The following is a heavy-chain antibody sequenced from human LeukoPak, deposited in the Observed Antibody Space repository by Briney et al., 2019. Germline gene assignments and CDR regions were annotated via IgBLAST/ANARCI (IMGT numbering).Heavy chain of an antibody. V-gene: IGHV3-66*01. CDR1: GFTVSNNY. CDR2: IYSGGST. Sequence: GGSLRLSCAASGFTVSNNYMSWVRQAPGKGLVWVSVIYSGGSTYYADSVKGRFTISRDNSKNTLYLQMNSLRAEDTAVYYCARDGDEYSSSSGDYWGQGTLVTVSS. D-gene: IGHD6-6*01. CDR3: ARDGDEYSSSSGDY. J-gene: IGHJ4*02.